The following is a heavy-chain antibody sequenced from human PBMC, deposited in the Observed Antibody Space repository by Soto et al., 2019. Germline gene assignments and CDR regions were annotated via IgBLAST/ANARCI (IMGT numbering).Heavy chain of an antibody. D-gene: IGHD4-17*01. CDR2: IRSKAYGGTT. Sequence: PGGSLRLSCTASGFTFGDYAMSWFRQAPGKGLVWVGFIRSKAYGGTTEYAASVKGRFTISRDDSKSIAYLQMNSLKTEDTAVYYCTREPRKLRWSPRWAFDIWGQGTMVTVSS. V-gene: IGHV3-49*03. CDR3: TREPRKLRWSPRWAFDI. J-gene: IGHJ3*02. CDR1: GFTFGDYA.